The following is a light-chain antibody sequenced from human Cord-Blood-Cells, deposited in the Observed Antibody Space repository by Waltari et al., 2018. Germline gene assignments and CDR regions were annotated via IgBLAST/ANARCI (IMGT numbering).Light chain of an antibody. Sequence: EIVLTQSPATLSWSPGERATPSCRASQSVSSYLAWYQQKPGQAPRLLIYDASNRATGIPARFSGSGSGTDFTLTISSLGPEDFAVYYCQQRSNWPPWTFGQGTKVEIK. CDR3: QQRSNWPPWT. J-gene: IGKJ1*01. CDR2: DAS. CDR1: QSVSSY. V-gene: IGKV3-11*01.